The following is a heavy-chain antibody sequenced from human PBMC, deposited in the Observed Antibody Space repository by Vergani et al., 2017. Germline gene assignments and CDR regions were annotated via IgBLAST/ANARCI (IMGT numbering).Heavy chain of an antibody. CDR2: IWYDGSNK. J-gene: IGHJ6*03. Sequence: QVQLVESGGGVVQPGRSLRLSCAASGFTFSSYGMHWVRQAPGKGLEWVAVIWYDGSNKYYADSVKGRFTISRDNSKNTLYLQMNSLRAEDTAVYYCARDQGIAARPGDYYYYMDVWGKGTTVTVSS. V-gene: IGHV3-33*01. CDR3: ARDQGIAARPGDYYYYMDV. D-gene: IGHD6-6*01. CDR1: GFTFSSYG.